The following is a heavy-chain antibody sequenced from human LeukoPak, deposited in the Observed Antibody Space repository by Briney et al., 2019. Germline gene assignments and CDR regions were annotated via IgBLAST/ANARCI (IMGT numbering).Heavy chain of an antibody. CDR2: ISAYNGNT. V-gene: IGHV1-18*01. D-gene: IGHD3-22*01. CDR3: VLDDISGSHLD. Sequence: ASVKVSCKASGYTFTSYGISWVRQAPGQGLEWMGWISAYNGNTNYAQKLQGRVTMTRNTSISTAYMELSSLRSEDTAVYYCVLDDISGSHLDWGQGTLVTVSS. CDR1: GYTFTSYG. J-gene: IGHJ4*02.